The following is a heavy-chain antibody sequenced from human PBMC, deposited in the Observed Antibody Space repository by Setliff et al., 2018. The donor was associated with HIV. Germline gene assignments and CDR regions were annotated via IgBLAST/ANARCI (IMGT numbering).Heavy chain of an antibody. V-gene: IGHV1-2*04. CDR2: INPKSDGT. CDR1: GYSFTNHY. J-gene: IGHJ4*02. CDR3: ARGMDYYDTSGYYQYYFDY. D-gene: IGHD3-22*01. Sequence: GASVKVSCKSSGYSFTNHYMHWVRQAPGQGLEWMGWINPKSDGTNYAQKFQGWITMTRDTSISTAYMELSRLRSDDTAVYYCARGMDYYDTSGYYQYYFDYWGQGTLVTVSS.